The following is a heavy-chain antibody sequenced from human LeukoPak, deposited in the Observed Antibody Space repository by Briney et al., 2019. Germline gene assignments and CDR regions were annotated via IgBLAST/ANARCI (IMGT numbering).Heavy chain of an antibody. Sequence: ASVKVSCKASGGTFSSYAISWVRQAPGQGLEWMGRIIHIFGIANYAQKFQGRVTITADKSTSTAYMELSSLRSEDTAVYYCARVSSDSSGYYPYYFDYWGQGTLVTVSS. V-gene: IGHV1-69*04. J-gene: IGHJ4*02. CDR1: GGTFSSYA. D-gene: IGHD3-22*01. CDR3: ARVSSDSSGYYPYYFDY. CDR2: IIHIFGIA.